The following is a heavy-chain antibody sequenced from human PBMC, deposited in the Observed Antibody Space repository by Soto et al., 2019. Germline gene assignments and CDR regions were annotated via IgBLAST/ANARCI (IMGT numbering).Heavy chain of an antibody. J-gene: IGHJ6*02. CDR1: GFTFSSYS. CDR3: ARADGSGSSLYYGMDV. D-gene: IGHD3-10*01. CDR2: ISSSSSTI. Sequence: GGSLRLSCVASGFTFSSYSMNWVRQAPGKGLEWVSYISSSSSTIAYADSVKGRFTISRDNAKNSLYLQMNSLRAEDTAVYYCARADGSGSSLYYGMDVWGQGTTVTVSS. V-gene: IGHV3-48*01.